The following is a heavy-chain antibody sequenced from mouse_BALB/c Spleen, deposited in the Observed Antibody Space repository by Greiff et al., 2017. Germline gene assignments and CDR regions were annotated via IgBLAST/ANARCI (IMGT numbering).Heavy chain of an antibody. CDR1: GYAFSSYW. CDR3: ARANYGSSYGAMDY. J-gene: IGHJ4*01. Sequence: QVQLKESGAELVRPGSSVKISCKASGYAFSSYWMNWVKQRPGQGLEWIGQIYPGDGDTNYNGKFKGKATLTVGTSSSTAYMQLSSLTSEDSAVYYCARANYGSSYGAMDYWGQGTSVTVSS. D-gene: IGHD1-1*01. V-gene: IGHV1-80*01. CDR2: IYPGDGDT.